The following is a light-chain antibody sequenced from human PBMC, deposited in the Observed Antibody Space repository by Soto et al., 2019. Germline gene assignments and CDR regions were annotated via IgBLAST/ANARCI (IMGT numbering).Light chain of an antibody. CDR1: RNILYSSNNKNY. Sequence: DIVMTQSPDSLAVSLGERATINCKSSRNILYSSNNKNYLAWYQQKPGQPPKLLIYWASTRESGGPDRFSGSGSGTDFTLTISSLQAEDVAVYYCQQYYGAPYTFGQATKLEIK. CDR3: QQYYGAPYT. J-gene: IGKJ2*01. CDR2: WAS. V-gene: IGKV4-1*01.